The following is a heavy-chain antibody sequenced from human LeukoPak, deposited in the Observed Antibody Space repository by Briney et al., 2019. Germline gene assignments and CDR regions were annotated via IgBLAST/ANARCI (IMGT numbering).Heavy chain of an antibody. CDR1: GVSISSSY. CDR3: ARVETSGYYAPRHFDY. CDR2: VYHTGST. J-gene: IGHJ4*02. V-gene: IGHV4-59*01. Sequence: SETLSLTCTVSGVSISSSYWSWLRQPPGKGLEWIGYVYHTGSTHYNPSLKSRVTISVDTSKNQFSLKLSSVTAADTAVYYCARVETSGYYAPRHFDYWGQGTLVTVSS. D-gene: IGHD3-22*01.